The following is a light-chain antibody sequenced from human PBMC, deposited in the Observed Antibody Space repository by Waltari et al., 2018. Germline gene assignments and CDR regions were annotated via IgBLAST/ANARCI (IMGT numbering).Light chain of an antibody. CDR2: GAS. Sequence: CRASQSIGKTLAWYQQKTGQAPRLLIYGASNRATGIPDRFSGSGSGTEFSLTISRLDPEDFAVYYCQHYVRLPATFGQGTKVEMK. CDR3: QHYVRLPAT. V-gene: IGKV3-20*01. J-gene: IGKJ1*01. CDR1: QSIGKT.